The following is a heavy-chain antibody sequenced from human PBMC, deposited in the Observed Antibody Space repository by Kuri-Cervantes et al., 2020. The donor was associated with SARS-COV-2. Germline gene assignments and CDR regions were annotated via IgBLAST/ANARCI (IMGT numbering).Heavy chain of an antibody. Sequence: GESLKISCAASGFTFSSYAMSWVRQAPGKGLEWVSAISGSGGSTYYADAVKGRYTISRDTSKDTLYLQMNSLRAENTAVYYCARHAMVQGVIINKAGGTDYWGQGTLVTVSS. CDR3: ARHAMVQGVIINKAGGTDY. J-gene: IGHJ4*02. V-gene: IGHV3-23*01. CDR1: GFTFSSYA. D-gene: IGHD3-10*01. CDR2: ISGSGGST.